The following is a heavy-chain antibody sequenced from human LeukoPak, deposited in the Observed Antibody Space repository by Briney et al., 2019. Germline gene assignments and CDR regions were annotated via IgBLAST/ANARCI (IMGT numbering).Heavy chain of an antibody. J-gene: IGHJ6*02. D-gene: IGHD6-6*01. V-gene: IGHV1-69*04. CDR3: ARDGEARPARYYYYGMDV. CDR2: IIPILGIA. CDR1: GGTFSSYA. Sequence: SVKVSCKASGGTFSSYAISWVRQAPGQGLEWMGRIIPILGIANYAQKFQGRVTITADKSTSTAYMELRSLRSDDTAVYYCARDGEARPARYYYYGMDVWGQGTTVTVSS.